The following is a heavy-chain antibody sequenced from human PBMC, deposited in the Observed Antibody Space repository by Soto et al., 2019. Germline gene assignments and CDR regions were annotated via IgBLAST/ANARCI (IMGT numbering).Heavy chain of an antibody. CDR1: DFTFSNAW. Sequence: QPGGSLRLSCAASDFTFSNAWINWVRQAPGKGLEYVSGISNNGAHTDYAKSVKGRFTISRDNSENTLYLQMGSLRAEDMALYYCARRGYGSRWPNVYMDVWGKGTTVTVSS. CDR2: ISNNGAHT. D-gene: IGHD6-13*01. J-gene: IGHJ6*03. CDR3: ARRGYGSRWPNVYMDV. V-gene: IGHV3-64*01.